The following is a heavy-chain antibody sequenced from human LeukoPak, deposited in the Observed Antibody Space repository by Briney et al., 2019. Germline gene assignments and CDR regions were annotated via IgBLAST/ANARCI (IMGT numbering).Heavy chain of an antibody. CDR1: GSTFGIYV. CDR3: ARDNDWAFHY. Sequence: GSLRLSCAASGSTFGIYVMSWVGQPPGKGLEWVSYINHNGEMIFYPDFVKGRFTISRDNAKNSLYLQMNSLRDEDTAVYYCARDNDWAFHYWGQGTLVTVSS. V-gene: IGHV3-48*03. CDR2: INHNGEMI. J-gene: IGHJ4*02. D-gene: IGHD3-9*01.